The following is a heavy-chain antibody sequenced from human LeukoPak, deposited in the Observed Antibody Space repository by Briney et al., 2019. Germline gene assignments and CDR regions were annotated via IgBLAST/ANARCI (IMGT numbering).Heavy chain of an antibody. V-gene: IGHV3-43*02. J-gene: IGHJ4*02. CDR3: SKDHSVLQWLGDFDY. CDR2: ISGDGGST. Sequence: GGSLRLSCAASGFTFDDYAMHWVRQAPGKGLEWVSLISGDGGSTYYADSVKGRFTISRDNSKNSLYLQMNSLRTEDTALYYCSKDHSVLQWLGDFDYWGQGTLVTVSS. CDR1: GFTFDDYA. D-gene: IGHD6-19*01.